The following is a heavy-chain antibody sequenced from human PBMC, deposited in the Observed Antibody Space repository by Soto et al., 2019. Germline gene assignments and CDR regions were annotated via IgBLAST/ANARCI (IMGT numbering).Heavy chain of an antibody. CDR1: GFTFSTYT. Sequence: EVQLVESGGGLVKPGGSLRLSCAASGFTFSTYTMNWVRQAPGKGLEWVSSISSSSSYTYYADSVKGRFTISRDNAKSSLYLQMNSLRAEDTAVYYCAREITGYGSLTYFDYWGQGTLVTVSS. D-gene: IGHD3-10*01. CDR3: AREITGYGSLTYFDY. J-gene: IGHJ4*02. CDR2: ISSSSSYT. V-gene: IGHV3-21*01.